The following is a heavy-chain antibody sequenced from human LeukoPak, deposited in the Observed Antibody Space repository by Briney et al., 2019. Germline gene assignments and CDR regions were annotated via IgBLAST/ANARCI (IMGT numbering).Heavy chain of an antibody. V-gene: IGHV1-69*05. CDR1: GGTFSSYA. D-gene: IGHD7-27*01. Sequence: ASVKVSCKASGGTFSSYAISLVRQAPGRGLEWMGRIIPIFGTANYAQKFQGRVTITTDESTSTAYMELSSLRSEDTAVYYCARGTIGPGETFDYWGQGTLVTVSS. CDR2: IIPIFGTA. CDR3: ARGTIGPGETFDY. J-gene: IGHJ4*02.